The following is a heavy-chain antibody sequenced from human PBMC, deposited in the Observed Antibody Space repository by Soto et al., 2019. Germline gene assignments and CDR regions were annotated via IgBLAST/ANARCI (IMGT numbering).Heavy chain of an antibody. Sequence: PGGSFRLSCAASGVTFSSYGMHWVRQAPGKGLEWVAVIWYDGSNKYYADSVKGRFTISRDNSKNTLYLQMNSLRAEDTAVYYCARNFHPAMEYYFDYWGKGTLVTVSS. CDR1: GVTFSSYG. CDR3: ARNFHPAMEYYFDY. D-gene: IGHD2-2*01. CDR2: IWYDGSNK. J-gene: IGHJ4*02. V-gene: IGHV3-33*01.